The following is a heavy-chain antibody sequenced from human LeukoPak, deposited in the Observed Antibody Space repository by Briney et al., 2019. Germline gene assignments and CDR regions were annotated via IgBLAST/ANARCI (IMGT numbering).Heavy chain of an antibody. CDR2: ISGSGGST. J-gene: IGHJ6*02. V-gene: IGHV3-23*01. D-gene: IGHD2-2*01. CDR1: GFTFSSYA. CDR3: AREGQYCSSTSCYVLGDV. Sequence: GGSLRLSCAASGFTFSSYAMSWVRQAPGKGLEWVSAISGSGGSTYYADSVKGRFTISRDNSKNTLYLQMNSLRAEDTAVYYCAREGQYCSSTSCYVLGDVWGQGTTVTVSS.